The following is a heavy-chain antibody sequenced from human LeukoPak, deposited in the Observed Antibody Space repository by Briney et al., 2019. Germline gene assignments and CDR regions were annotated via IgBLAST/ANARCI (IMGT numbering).Heavy chain of an antibody. J-gene: IGHJ1*01. CDR2: ISGSGGST. V-gene: IGHV3-23*01. D-gene: IGHD6-13*01. CDR3: ARCYSSSWYGCYFQH. CDR1: GFTFSSYA. Sequence: GGSLRLSCAASGFTFSSYAMSWVRQAPGKGLGWVSAISGSGGSTYYADSVKGRFTISRDNSKNTLYLQMNSLRAEDTAVYYCARCYSSSWYGCYFQHWGQGTLVTVSS.